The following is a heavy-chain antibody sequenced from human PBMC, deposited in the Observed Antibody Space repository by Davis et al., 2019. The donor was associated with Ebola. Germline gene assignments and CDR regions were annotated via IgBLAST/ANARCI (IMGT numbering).Heavy chain of an antibody. CDR1: GYTFTSYG. J-gene: IGHJ4*02. CDR3: ARDLGAADDY. D-gene: IGHD2-15*01. Sequence: ASVKVSCKASGYTFTSYGISWVRQAPGQGLEWMGWISAYNGNTTYAQKFQGRVTITADKSTSTAYMELSSLRSEDTAVYYCARDLGAADDYWGQGTLVTVSS. V-gene: IGHV1-18*01. CDR2: ISAYNGNT.